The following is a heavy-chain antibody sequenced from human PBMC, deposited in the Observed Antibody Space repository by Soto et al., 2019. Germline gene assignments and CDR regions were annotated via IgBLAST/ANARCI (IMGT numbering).Heavy chain of an antibody. D-gene: IGHD2-8*01. V-gene: IGHV4-39*01. Sequence: SETLSLTCTVSGGSISSSSYYWGWIRQPPGKGLEWIGYIYYSGSTNYNPSLKSRVTISVDTSKNQFSLKLSSVTAADTAVYYCARHGIRYCTNGVCYTEAFDIWGQGTMVTVSS. J-gene: IGHJ3*02. CDR2: IYYSGST. CDR1: GGSISSSSYY. CDR3: ARHGIRYCTNGVCYTEAFDI.